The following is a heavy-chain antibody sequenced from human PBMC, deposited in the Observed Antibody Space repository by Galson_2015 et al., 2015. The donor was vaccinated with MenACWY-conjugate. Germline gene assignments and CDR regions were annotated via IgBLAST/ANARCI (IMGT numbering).Heavy chain of an antibody. D-gene: IGHD2/OR15-2a*01. CDR1: GFTFSTYW. J-gene: IGHJ4*02. V-gene: IGHV3-74*01. CDR3: ARFGGNDRTTSHLDY. CDR2: INSDGRST. Sequence: SLRLSCAASGFTFSTYWMHWVRQAPGKGLVWVSRINSDGRSTSYADSVKGRFTISRDNAKNTLYLQMNSLRAEDTAVYYCARFGGNDRTTSHLDYRGLGALVTVAS.